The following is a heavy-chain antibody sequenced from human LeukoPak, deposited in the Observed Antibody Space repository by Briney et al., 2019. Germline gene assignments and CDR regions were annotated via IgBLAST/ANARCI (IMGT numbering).Heavy chain of an antibody. CDR2: IYYSGST. CDR1: GGSISSYY. D-gene: IGHD3-9*01. J-gene: IGHJ4*02. Sequence: SETLSLTCTVSGGSISSYYWSWIRQPPGKGLEWLGYIYYSGSTNYNPSLKSRVTISVDTSNNQFSLKLSSVSAADTAVYYCARVMLTGYSPGQYYFDYWGQGTLVTVSS. V-gene: IGHV4-59*01. CDR3: ARVMLTGYSPGQYYFDY.